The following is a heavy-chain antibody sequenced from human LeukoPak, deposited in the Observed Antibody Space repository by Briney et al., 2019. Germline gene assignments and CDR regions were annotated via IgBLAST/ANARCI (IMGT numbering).Heavy chain of an antibody. D-gene: IGHD4-17*01. Sequence: GASVKVSCKASGYTFTSFAISWVRQAPGQGLEWLGWISTYNGNTNYAQKFQGRVTMTRDMSTSTVYMELTSRRSEATAVYYCARTENYGDYAFGYWGQGTLVTVSS. CDR3: ARTENYGDYAFGY. V-gene: IGHV1-18*01. J-gene: IGHJ4*02. CDR2: ISTYNGNT. CDR1: GYTFTSFA.